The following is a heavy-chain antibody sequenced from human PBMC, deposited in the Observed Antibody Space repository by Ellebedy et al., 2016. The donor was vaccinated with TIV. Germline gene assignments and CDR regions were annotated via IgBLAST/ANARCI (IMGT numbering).Heavy chain of an antibody. J-gene: IGHJ4*02. D-gene: IGHD1-14*01. Sequence: PGGSLRLSCAASGFPFDSYVMNWVRQAPGKGLEWVALISYDGSNKYFADSVQGRFTISKDNSQNTLYLLLNSLRGDDTAIYYCARALNHVNTVTHAPLDCWGQGTLVTVSS. CDR1: GFPFDSYV. V-gene: IGHV3-30*04. CDR3: ARALNHVNTVTHAPLDC. CDR2: ISYDGSNK.